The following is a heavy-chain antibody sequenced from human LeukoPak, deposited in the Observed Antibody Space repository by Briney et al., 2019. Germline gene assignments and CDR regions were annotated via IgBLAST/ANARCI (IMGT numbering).Heavy chain of an antibody. CDR2: INHSGST. Sequence: SETLSLTCAVYGGSFSGYYWSWIRQPPGKGLEWIGEINHSGSTNYNPSLKSRVTISVDTSKNQFSLQLNSVTPEDTAVYYCARVKYSWVDYWGQGTLVTVSS. CDR3: ARVKYSWVDY. D-gene: IGHD2-21*01. CDR1: GGSFSGYY. V-gene: IGHV4-34*01. J-gene: IGHJ4*02.